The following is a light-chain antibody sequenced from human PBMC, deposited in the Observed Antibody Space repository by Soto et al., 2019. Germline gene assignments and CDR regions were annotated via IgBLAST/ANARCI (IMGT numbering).Light chain of an antibody. CDR3: QQYHNWPWT. V-gene: IGKV3-15*01. Sequence: EIVMTQSPATLSVSPGERASLSCRASQSLSSNLAWYQQKPGQAPRLLIYGASSRATGIPVRFSGIGSGTEFTLTISSLQSEDFAVYYCQQYHNWPWTFGQGTKVEI. CDR2: GAS. CDR1: QSLSSN. J-gene: IGKJ1*01.